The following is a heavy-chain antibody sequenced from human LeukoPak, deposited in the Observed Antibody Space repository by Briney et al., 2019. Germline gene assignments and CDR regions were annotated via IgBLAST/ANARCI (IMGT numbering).Heavy chain of an antibody. CDR1: GGSISSGDYY. CDR3: ARAEYYDSSGYWDY. J-gene: IGHJ4*02. V-gene: IGHV4-30-4*01. Sequence: SETLSLTCTVSGGSISSGDYYWTWIRQPPGKGLEWIGYIYHSGSTYYNLSLKSRVTISLDTSKNQFSLKLNSVTAADTAVYYCARAEYYDSSGYWDYWGQGTLVTVSS. D-gene: IGHD3-22*01. CDR2: IYHSGST.